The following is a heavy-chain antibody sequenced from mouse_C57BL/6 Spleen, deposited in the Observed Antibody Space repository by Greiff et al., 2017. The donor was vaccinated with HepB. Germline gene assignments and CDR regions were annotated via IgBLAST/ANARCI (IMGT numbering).Heavy chain of an antibody. CDR1: GYSFTDYN. CDR2: INPNYGTT. D-gene: IGHD2-3*01. J-gene: IGHJ4*01. Sequence: EVKLMESGPELVKPGASVKISCKASGYSFTDYNMNWVKQSNGKSLEWIGVINPNYGTTSYNQKFKGKATLTVDQSSSTAYMQLNSLTSEDSAVYYCAEGREDGYFYAMDYWGQGTSVTVSS. V-gene: IGHV1-39*01. CDR3: AEGREDGYFYAMDY.